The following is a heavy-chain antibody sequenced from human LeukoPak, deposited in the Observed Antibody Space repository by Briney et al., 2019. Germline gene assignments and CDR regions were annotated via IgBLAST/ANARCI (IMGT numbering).Heavy chain of an antibody. J-gene: IGHJ4*02. CDR1: GGSISSYY. CDR2: IYSSGST. CDR3: ARMYSGTYGGIDY. V-gene: IGHV4-4*07. D-gene: IGHD1-26*01. Sequence: ETLSLTCTVSGGSISSYYWSWLRQPAGEGLEWIGRIYSSGSTNYNPSLKSRVTLSVATSKNQFSLKLSSVTAADTAVYYCARMYSGTYGGIDYWGQGALVTVSS.